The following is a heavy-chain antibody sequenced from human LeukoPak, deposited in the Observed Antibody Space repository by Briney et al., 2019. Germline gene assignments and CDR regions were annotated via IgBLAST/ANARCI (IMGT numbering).Heavy chain of an antibody. J-gene: IGHJ4*02. CDR3: ARDGDGYCSSTSCYGVDY. Sequence: PSETLSLTCTVSGGSISSYYWSWIRQPAGKGLEWIGRIYTSGSTNYNPSLKSRVTMSVDTSKNQFSLKLSSVTAADTAVYYCARDGDGYCSSTSCYGVDYWGQGTLVTVFS. CDR2: IYTSGST. CDR1: GGSISSYY. D-gene: IGHD2-2*01. V-gene: IGHV4-4*07.